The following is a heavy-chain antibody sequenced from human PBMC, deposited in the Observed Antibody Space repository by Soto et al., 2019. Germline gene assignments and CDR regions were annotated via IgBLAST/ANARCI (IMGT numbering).Heavy chain of an antibody. CDR2: ISGSGGST. D-gene: IGHD2-15*01. J-gene: IGHJ4*02. V-gene: IGHV3-23*01. Sequence: GRSLRLSCASSGLTFSSYAMSWVRQATGKGLEWVAVISGSGGSTYYAENVKGRFTISRDNSKSTVYLQMNSLRAEDTAVYYCAKDLTHYQYCSGYYYWGQGTLVTVSS. CDR3: AKDLTHYQYCSGYYY. CDR1: GLTFSSYA.